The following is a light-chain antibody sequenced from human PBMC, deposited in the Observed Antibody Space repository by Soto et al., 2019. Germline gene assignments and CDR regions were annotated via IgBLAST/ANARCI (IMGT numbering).Light chain of an antibody. J-gene: IGKJ2*01. Sequence: EIVLTQSPGTLSLSPGERATLSCRASQSVTSNYLAWYQQKPGQAPGLLIYGASSRATGIPDRFSGSGSGTDFTLTISRPEPEDFAVYYCQQYASSPATFGQGTKLEIK. V-gene: IGKV3-20*01. CDR1: QSVTSNY. CDR2: GAS. CDR3: QQYASSPAT.